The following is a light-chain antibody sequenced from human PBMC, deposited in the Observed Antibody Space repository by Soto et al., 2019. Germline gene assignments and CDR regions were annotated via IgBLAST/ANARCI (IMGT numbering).Light chain of an antibody. CDR3: QQYDNSPPWT. CDR2: GAS. Sequence: EIVLTQSPGTLSLSPGERATLSCRASQSVSSSSLAWYQQKPGQAPRLLIYGASNRATGIPDRFSGSGSGTDFTLTISRLEPEDFAVYYCQQYDNSPPWTFGQGNKVDIK. V-gene: IGKV3-20*01. J-gene: IGKJ1*01. CDR1: QSVSSSS.